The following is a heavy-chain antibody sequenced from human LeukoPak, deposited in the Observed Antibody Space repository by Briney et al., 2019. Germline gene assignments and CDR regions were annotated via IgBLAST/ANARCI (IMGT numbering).Heavy chain of an antibody. CDR1: GYTFTIYG. Sequence: ASVTVSFKASGYTFTIYGISWVRQAPGQGLEWMGWISAYNGNTNYAQKLQGRVTMTTDTSTSTAYMELRSLRSDDTAVYYCARLHYDYVWGSYRSYYFDYWGQGTLVTVSS. J-gene: IGHJ4*02. CDR3: ARLHYDYVWGSYRSYYFDY. D-gene: IGHD3-16*02. CDR2: ISAYNGNT. V-gene: IGHV1-18*01.